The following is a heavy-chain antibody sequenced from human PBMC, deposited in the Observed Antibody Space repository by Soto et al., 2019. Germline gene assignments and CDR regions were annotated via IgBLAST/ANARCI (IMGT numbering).Heavy chain of an antibody. D-gene: IGHD4-4*01. Sequence: EVQLVEAGGGLVQPGGSLRLSGTASGFTLSDSWMTCVRQAPWQGLEWVARIKPDESEKKYAHSVKGRFSISRDNAKNSMYLQTDSLRGEDTAVYYCVRGGSNYGSWCQRTLVTVSS. CDR3: VRGGSNYGS. V-gene: IGHV3-7*01. CDR1: GFTLSDSW. CDR2: IKPDESEK. J-gene: IGHJ5*02.